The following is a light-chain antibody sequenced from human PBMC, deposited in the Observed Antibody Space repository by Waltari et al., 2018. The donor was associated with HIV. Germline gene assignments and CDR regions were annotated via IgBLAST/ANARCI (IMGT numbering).Light chain of an antibody. V-gene: IGKV3-11*01. CDR2: DAS. CDR3: QARHSWPPLFT. CDR1: QSVTTY. Sequence: EIVLTQSPATLSLSPGEGATLSCRASQSVTTYLAWFQQKPGQPPRLLIFDASSRATGVPARFSGSGSGTDFSLTISSLEPEDFAIYYCQARHSWPPLFTFGPETKVEMK. J-gene: IGKJ3*01.